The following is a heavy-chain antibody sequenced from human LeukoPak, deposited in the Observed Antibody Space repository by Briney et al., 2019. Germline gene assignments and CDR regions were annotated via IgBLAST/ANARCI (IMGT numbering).Heavy chain of an antibody. CDR2: IYYSGST. D-gene: IGHD6-13*01. J-gene: IGHJ4*02. CDR1: GGSISSSSYY. V-gene: IGHV4-39*07. Sequence: SETLSLTCTVSGGSISSSSYYWGWIRQPPGKGLEWIGSIYYSGSTNDNPSLKSRVTISLDTSKNQFSLNLSSVTAADTAVYYCARVDITTTGIKINFDYWGQGTLVTVSS. CDR3: ARVDITTTGIKINFDY.